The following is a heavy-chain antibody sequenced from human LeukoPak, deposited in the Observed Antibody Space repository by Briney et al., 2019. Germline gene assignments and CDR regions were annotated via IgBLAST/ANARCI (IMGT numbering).Heavy chain of an antibody. CDR2: IYSGGST. D-gene: IGHD2-15*01. V-gene: IGHV3-53*01. CDR1: GFTVSSNY. CDR3: ASQVVVAATVAFDI. Sequence: GGSLRLSCAASGFTVSSNYMSWVRQAPGKGLEWVSVIYSGGSTYYADSVRGRFTLSRDNSKNTLYLQMNSLRAEDTAVYYCASQVVVAATVAFDIWGQGTMVTVSS. J-gene: IGHJ3*02.